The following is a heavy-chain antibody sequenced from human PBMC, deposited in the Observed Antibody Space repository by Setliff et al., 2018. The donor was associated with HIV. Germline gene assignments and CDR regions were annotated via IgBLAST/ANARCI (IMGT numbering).Heavy chain of an antibody. CDR1: GYSFGDYY. CDR3: AWNHPDHTTSHPEAFTL. Sequence: ASVKVSCKSSGYSFGDYYIHWVRQAPGQGLEWMGYINPSGGSANYAQEFQGRIIMTRDTSTSTVYMELTRLRDDDTAVYFCAWNHPDHTTSHPEAFTLWGQGTMVTVSS. J-gene: IGHJ3*01. CDR2: INPSGGSA. V-gene: IGHV1-46*01. D-gene: IGHD1-1*01.